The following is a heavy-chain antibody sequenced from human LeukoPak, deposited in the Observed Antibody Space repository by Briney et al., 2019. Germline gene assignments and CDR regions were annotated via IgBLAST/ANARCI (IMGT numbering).Heavy chain of an antibody. D-gene: IGHD1-26*01. J-gene: IGHJ3*02. Sequence: GGSLRLSCAASEFTFSNFGMHWVRQAPGKGLEWVAFIRYDGTNKYYADSVKGRFTISRDNSKNTLYLQMNSLRAEDTAVYYCARGGSYLSAFDIWGQGTMVTVSS. V-gene: IGHV3-30*02. CDR1: EFTFSNFG. CDR2: IRYDGTNK. CDR3: ARGGSYLSAFDI.